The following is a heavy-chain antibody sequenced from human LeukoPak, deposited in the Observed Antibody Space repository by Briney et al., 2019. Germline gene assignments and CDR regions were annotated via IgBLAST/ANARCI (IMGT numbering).Heavy chain of an antibody. CDR3: ARDRHEFDY. Sequence: PSETLSLTCTISGGSVSDYYWSWLRQSPGKGLEWIGYIYYTGSTTYNPSLKSRVTMSADTSKNQFSLKLSSVTAADTAVYYCARDRHEFDYWGQGTLVTVSS. V-gene: IGHV4-59*02. CDR1: GGSVSDYY. J-gene: IGHJ4*02. CDR2: IYYTGST.